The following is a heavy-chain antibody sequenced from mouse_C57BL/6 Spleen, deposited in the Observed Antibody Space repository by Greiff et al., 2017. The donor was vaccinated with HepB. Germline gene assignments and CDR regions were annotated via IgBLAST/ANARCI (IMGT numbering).Heavy chain of an antibody. J-gene: IGHJ2*01. D-gene: IGHD3-2*02. V-gene: IGHV1-26*01. CDR3: ARSVWTAQAFDY. CDR1: GYTFTDYY. CDR2: INPNNGGT. Sequence: EVQLQQSGPELVKPGASVKISCKASGYTFTDYYMNWVKQSHGKSLEWIGDINPNNGGTSYNQKFKGKATLTVDKSSSTAYMELRSLTSEDSAVYYCARSVWTAQAFDYWGQGTTLTVSS.